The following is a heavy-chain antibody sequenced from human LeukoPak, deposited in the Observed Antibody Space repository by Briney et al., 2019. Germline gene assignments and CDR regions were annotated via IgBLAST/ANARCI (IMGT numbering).Heavy chain of an antibody. CDR2: IVVGSGNT. V-gene: IGHV1-58*02. CDR3: ARMILLLGDVLTVPPRGFDY. Sequence: ASVKVSCKASGFTFSSSAMQWVRQARGQRLEWIGWIVVGSGNTNYAQKFQERVTITRDMSTSTAYMELSSLRSDDTAVYYCARMILLLGDVLTVPPRGFDYWGQGTLVTVSS. D-gene: IGHD3-9*01. J-gene: IGHJ4*02. CDR1: GFTFSSSA.